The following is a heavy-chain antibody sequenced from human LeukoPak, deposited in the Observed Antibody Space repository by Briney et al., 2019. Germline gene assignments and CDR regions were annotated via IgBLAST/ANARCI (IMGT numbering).Heavy chain of an antibody. Sequence: IIPIFGTANYAQKFQGRVTITTDESTSTAYMELSSLRSEDTAVYYCARDRVSSGWVDAFDIWGQGTMVTVSS. CDR2: IIPIFGTA. CDR3: ARDRVSSGWVDAFDI. J-gene: IGHJ3*02. V-gene: IGHV1-69*05. D-gene: IGHD6-19*01.